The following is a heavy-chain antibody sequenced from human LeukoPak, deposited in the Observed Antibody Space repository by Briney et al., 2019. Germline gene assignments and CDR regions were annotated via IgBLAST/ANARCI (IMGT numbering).Heavy chain of an antibody. CDR2: IYYSGST. Sequence: SETLSLTCTVSDGSISSSSYYWGWIRQPPGKGLEWIGSIYYSGSTYYNPSLKSRVTISVDTSKNQCSLRLSSVTAADTAVYYCARVGITMVRGVHFDYWGQGTLVTVSS. D-gene: IGHD3-10*01. CDR1: DGSISSSSYY. CDR3: ARVGITMVRGVHFDY. V-gene: IGHV4-39*01. J-gene: IGHJ4*02.